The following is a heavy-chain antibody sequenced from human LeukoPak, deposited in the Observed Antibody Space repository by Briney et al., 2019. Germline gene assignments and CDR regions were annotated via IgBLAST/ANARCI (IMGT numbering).Heavy chain of an antibody. CDR3: ARGRGSSSWYNWFDP. V-gene: IGHV1-18*01. D-gene: IGHD6-13*01. Sequence: ASVKVSCKASGYTFTSYGISWVRQAPGQGLEWMGWISAYNGNTNYAQKLQGRVTMTTDTSTSTAYMELSSLRSEDTAVYYCARGRGSSSWYNWFDPWGQGTLVTVSS. CDR2: ISAYNGNT. CDR1: GYTFTSYG. J-gene: IGHJ5*02.